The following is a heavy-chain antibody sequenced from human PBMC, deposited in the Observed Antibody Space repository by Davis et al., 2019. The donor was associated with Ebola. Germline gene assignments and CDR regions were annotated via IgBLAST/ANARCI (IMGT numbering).Heavy chain of an antibody. J-gene: IGHJ4*02. D-gene: IGHD4-17*01. V-gene: IGHV3-74*01. Sequence: ESLKISCSASGFTFSRYWMHWVRPAPGKGLVYVSRISSDGGITSYADSVKGRFTISRDNAKSTLYLQMNSLTAEDTAVYYCVRTTYGAPEYWGQGTLVTVSS. CDR2: ISSDGGIT. CDR1: GFTFSRYW. CDR3: VRTTYGAPEY.